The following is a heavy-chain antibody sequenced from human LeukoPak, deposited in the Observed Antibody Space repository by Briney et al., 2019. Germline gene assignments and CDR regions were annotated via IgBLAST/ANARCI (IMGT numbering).Heavy chain of an antibody. CDR1: GYTFTTYG. V-gene: IGHV1-18*01. J-gene: IGHJ5*02. CDR3: ARDGLDPVVGCSAGSCKNWFDP. CDR2: ISAYNGNT. Sequence: ASVKVSCKASGYTFTTYGISWVRQAPGQGLEWMGWISAYNGNTNYAQKFQGRVTMTTEKSTSTAYMELRSLRPDDTAVYYCARDGLDPVVGCSAGSCKNWFDPWGQGTLVTVSS. D-gene: IGHD2-15*01.